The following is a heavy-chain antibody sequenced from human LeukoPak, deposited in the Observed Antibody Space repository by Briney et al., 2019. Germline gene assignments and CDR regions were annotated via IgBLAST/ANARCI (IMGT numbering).Heavy chain of an antibody. J-gene: IGHJ6*03. CDR3: ARLGAWTTDYYMDV. CDR1: GYSFTRYW. D-gene: IGHD3-3*01. Sequence: GESLKISCKGSGYSFTRYWISWVVQMAGKGRVLLGIIYPGDSDTRYSPSFQGQVTISADKSISTAYLQWSSLKASDTAMYYCARLGAWTTDYYMDVWGKGTTVTVSS. CDR2: IYPGDSDT. V-gene: IGHV5-51*01.